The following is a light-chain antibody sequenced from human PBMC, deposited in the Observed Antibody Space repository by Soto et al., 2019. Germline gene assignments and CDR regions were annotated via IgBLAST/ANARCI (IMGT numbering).Light chain of an antibody. CDR1: QSVSTR. J-gene: IGKJ1*01. CDR3: QQYSVYWT. CDR2: DAS. Sequence: DIQMTQSPSSLSASFGDRVTIICRASQSVSTRLAWYQHKPGKAPKVLIYDASSWAGGVPSRFTGSASGTEFTLTINSLKPDDFATYYCQQYSVYWTFGQGTKVDIK. V-gene: IGKV1-5*02.